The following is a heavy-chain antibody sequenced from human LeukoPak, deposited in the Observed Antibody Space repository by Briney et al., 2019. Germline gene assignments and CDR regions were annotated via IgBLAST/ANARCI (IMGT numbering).Heavy chain of an antibody. D-gene: IGHD6-13*01. CDR1: GGSISSSSFH. J-gene: IGHJ3*02. V-gene: IGHV4-39*01. CDR3: ARPYGSNAWGSFHI. CDR2: IYYSGST. Sequence: PSETLSLTCTVSGGSISSSSFHWGWIRQPPGKGLEWIGNIYYSGSTYYSPSLKSRITISVDTSKSQFSLTLTSVTAADTAVYYCARPYGSNAWGSFHIWGQGTMVTVSS.